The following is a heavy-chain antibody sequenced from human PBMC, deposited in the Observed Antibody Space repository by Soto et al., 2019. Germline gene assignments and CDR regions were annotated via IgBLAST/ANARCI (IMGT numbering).Heavy chain of an antibody. V-gene: IGHV3-30-3*02. Sequence: QPGGSLRLCCAAAGFTFSNYPMDWVRQAPGKGLEWVAVISYDGSIKYDADSVKGRFTVSRDNSKSTLCLQMNSLRTEDTAVYYCASGYGGNSFGDYGMDVWGQGTTVTVSS. CDR3: ASGYGGNSFGDYGMDV. J-gene: IGHJ6*02. D-gene: IGHD2-21*02. CDR1: GFTFSNYP. CDR2: ISYDGSIK.